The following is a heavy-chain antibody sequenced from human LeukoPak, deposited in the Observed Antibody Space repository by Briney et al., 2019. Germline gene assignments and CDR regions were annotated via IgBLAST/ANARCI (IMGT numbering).Heavy chain of an antibody. V-gene: IGHV3-7*01. Sequence: GGSLRLSCVASGFTFSNDWMSWVRQAPGQGLEWVANIKQDGSEQYYVDSVKGRFTISRDNAKNSLYLQMNSLRAEDTAVYYCARFRVRGVIKGFDYWGQGTLVTVSS. D-gene: IGHD3-10*01. CDR2: IKQDGSEQ. CDR3: ARFRVRGVIKGFDY. CDR1: GFTFSNDW. J-gene: IGHJ4*02.